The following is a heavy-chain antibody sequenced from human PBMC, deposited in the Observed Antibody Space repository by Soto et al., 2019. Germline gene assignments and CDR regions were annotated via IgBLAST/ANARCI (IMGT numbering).Heavy chain of an antibody. CDR3: ARVRGIQLWYIFDY. CDR1: GGSISSGDYY. J-gene: IGHJ4*02. D-gene: IGHD5-18*01. CDR2: IYYSGST. Sequence: PSETLSLTCTVSGGSISSGDYYWSWIRQPPGKGLEWIGYIYYSGSTYYNPSLKSRVTISVDTSKNQFSLKLSSVTAADTAVYYCARVRGIQLWYIFDYWGRGTLVTVSS. V-gene: IGHV4-30-4*01.